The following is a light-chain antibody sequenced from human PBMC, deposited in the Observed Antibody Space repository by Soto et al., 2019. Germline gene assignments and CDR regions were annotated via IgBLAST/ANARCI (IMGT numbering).Light chain of an antibody. V-gene: IGKV3-20*01. Sequence: DIVFTQAPGTFSLSPGERATLSCRASQSVSSSNLAWYQQKPAQAPRLLIYAASRRAPGIPERFSGSGSGTDFTLTISRLEPEDFAVYYCQQYLTSPKTFGQGTKVDIK. J-gene: IGKJ1*01. CDR2: AAS. CDR1: QSVSSSN. CDR3: QQYLTSPKT.